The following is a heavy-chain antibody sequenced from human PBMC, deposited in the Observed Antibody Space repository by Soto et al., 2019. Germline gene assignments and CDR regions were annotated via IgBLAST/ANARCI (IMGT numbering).Heavy chain of an antibody. CDR1: GYTFTGHY. Sequence: ASVKVSCKASGYTFTGHYMHWVRQAPGQGLEWMGWINPNSGGTNYAQKFQGWVTMTRDTSISTAYMELSRLRSDDTAMYYCAREVNTDYGDCYFDYWGQGTLVTVSS. J-gene: IGHJ4*02. CDR3: AREVNTDYGDCYFDY. D-gene: IGHD4-17*01. CDR2: INPNSGGT. V-gene: IGHV1-2*04.